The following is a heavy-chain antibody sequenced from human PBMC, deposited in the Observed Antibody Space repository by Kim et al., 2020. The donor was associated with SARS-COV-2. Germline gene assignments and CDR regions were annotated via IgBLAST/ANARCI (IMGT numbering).Heavy chain of an antibody. CDR2: MYYSGNT. CDR3: AGQHSTSWCYFDY. V-gene: IGHV4-39*01. D-gene: IGHD6-13*01. J-gene: IGHJ4*02. Sequence: EWIGSMYYSGNTQSNPSLKSRVTISVDTSKNQFSLNLTSVTAADTAVDYCAGQHSTSWCYFDYWGQGTLVTVSS.